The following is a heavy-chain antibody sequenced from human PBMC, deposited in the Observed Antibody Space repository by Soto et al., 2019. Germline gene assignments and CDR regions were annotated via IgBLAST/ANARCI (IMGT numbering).Heavy chain of an antibody. CDR2: IDPSDSYT. CDR3: ARIDRITVRPSPDV. CDR1: GYSFTSYW. V-gene: IGHV5-10-1*01. D-gene: IGHD6-6*01. J-gene: IGHJ6*03. Sequence: GEALKISCKGSGYSFTSYWISWVRQMPGKGLEWMGRIDPSDSYTNYSPSFQGHITISADKSISTAYLQWSSLKASDAAMYYCARIDRITVRPSPDVWGKGTKVTV.